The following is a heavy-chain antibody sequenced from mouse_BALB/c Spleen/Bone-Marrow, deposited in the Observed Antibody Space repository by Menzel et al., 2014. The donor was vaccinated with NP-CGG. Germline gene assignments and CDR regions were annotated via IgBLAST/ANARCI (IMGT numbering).Heavy chain of an antibody. V-gene: IGHV5-4*02. CDR1: GFTFSDXY. D-gene: IGHD1-2*01. Sequence: EVQLVESGGGLVKPGGSLKLSCAASGFTFSDXYMYWVRQTPEKRLEWVATISDGGSYTYYPDSVKGRFTISRDNAKNNLYLQMSSLKSEDTAMYYCARVVTTATLYWYFDVWGAGTTVTVSS. J-gene: IGHJ1*01. CDR2: ISDGGSYT. CDR3: ARVVTTATLYWYFDV.